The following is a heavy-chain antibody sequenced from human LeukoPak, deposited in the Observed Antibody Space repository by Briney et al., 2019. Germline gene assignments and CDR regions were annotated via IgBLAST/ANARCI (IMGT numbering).Heavy chain of an antibody. CDR3: ARDRGQLLTLGWFDP. CDR1: GGSIRSYY. CDR2: IYYTGST. D-gene: IGHD2-2*01. V-gene: IGHV4-59*01. J-gene: IGHJ5*02. Sequence: SETLSLTCTVSGGSIRSYYWSWIRQPPGKGLEWIGYIYYTGSTNYNPSLKSRVTVSVDTSKNQFSLRLSSVTAADTAVYYCARDRGQLLTLGWFDPWGQGTLVTVSS.